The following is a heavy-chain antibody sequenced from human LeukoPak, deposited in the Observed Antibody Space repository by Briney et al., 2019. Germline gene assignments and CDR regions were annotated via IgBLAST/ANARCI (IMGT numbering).Heavy chain of an antibody. J-gene: IGHJ5*01. D-gene: IGHD2-21*02. CDR2: TYYRSKWSH. Sequence: SQTLSLTCAISGDSVSTNSAAWNWIRQSPSRGLEWLGRTYYRSKWSHDYAPSVQSRITINPDTSKYQFSLHLNSVTPEDTAVYYCARGNRDFDSWGQGTLVTVSS. V-gene: IGHV6-1*01. CDR1: GDSVSTNSAA. CDR3: ARGNRDFDS.